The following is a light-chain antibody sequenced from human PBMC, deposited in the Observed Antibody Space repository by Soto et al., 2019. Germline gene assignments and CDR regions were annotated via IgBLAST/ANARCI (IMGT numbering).Light chain of an antibody. CDR3: FSYTSSGTYV. CDR2: EVS. J-gene: IGLJ1*01. Sequence: QSVLTQPAAVSVSPVQSSTISCTGTSSDGGNCKYVSLYQQHPRKALRLMIYEVSNRPSGVSNRFSGSKSGNTASLTISGLQAEDETDYYCFSYTSSGTYVFGTGTKVTVL. CDR1: SSDGGNCKY. V-gene: IGLV2-14*01.